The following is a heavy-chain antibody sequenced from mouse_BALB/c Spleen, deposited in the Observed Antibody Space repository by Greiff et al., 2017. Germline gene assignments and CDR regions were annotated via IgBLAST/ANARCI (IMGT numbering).Heavy chain of an antibody. CDR1: GFTFSSFG. CDR2: ISSGSSTI. D-gene: IGHD2-4*01. V-gene: IGHV5-17*02. Sequence: DVKLVESGGGLVQPGGSRKLSCAASGFTFSSFGMHWVRQAPEKGLEWVAYISSGSSTIYYADTVKGRFTISRDNPKNTLFLQMTSLRSEDTAMYYCARSRDDYYFDYWGQGTTLTVSS. J-gene: IGHJ2*01. CDR3: ARSRDDYYFDY.